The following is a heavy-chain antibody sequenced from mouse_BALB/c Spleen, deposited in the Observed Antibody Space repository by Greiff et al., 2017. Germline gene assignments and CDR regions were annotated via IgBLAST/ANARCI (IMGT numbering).Heavy chain of an antibody. V-gene: IGHV3-8*02. Sequence: EVKLMESGPSLVKPSQTLSLTCSVTGDSITSGYWNWIRKFPGNKLEYMGYISYSGSTYYNPSLKSRISITRDTSKNQYYLQLNSVTTEDTATYYCARGGYGSTSRYAMDYWGQGTSVTVSS. CDR3: ARGGYGSTSRYAMDY. D-gene: IGHD1-1*01. CDR2: ISYSGST. CDR1: GDSITSGY. J-gene: IGHJ4*01.